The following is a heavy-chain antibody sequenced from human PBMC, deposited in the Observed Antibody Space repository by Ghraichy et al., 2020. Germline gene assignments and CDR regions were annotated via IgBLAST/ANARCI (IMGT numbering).Heavy chain of an antibody. CDR2: ITYSGST. J-gene: IGHJ4*02. Sequence: SQTLSLTCSVSGGSISGSSHYWGWIRQPPGKGLEWIGSITYSGSTYDNPSLKSRGAISVDTSKNQFSLKLSSVTAADSAVYYCVSHSSPIMTEYFDYWGQGILVTVSS. D-gene: IGHD3-16*01. CDR3: VSHSSPIMTEYFDY. V-gene: IGHV4-39*01. CDR1: GGSISGSSHY.